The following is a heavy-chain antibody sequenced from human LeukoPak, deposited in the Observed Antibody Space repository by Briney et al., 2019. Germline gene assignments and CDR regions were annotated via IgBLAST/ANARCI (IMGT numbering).Heavy chain of an antibody. Sequence: XXSLRLSCAASGFTFSSYSMNWVRQAPGKGLEWVSSISSSSSYIYYADSVKGRFTISRDNAKNSLYLQMNSLRAEDTAVYYCARNRGRGSYHTDYWGQGTLVTISS. CDR1: GFTFSSYS. CDR3: ARNRGRGSYHTDY. D-gene: IGHD3-16*01. V-gene: IGHV3-21*01. CDR2: ISSSSSYI. J-gene: IGHJ4*02.